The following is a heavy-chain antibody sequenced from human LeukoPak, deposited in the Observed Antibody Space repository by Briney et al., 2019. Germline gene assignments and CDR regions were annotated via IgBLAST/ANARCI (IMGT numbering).Heavy chain of an antibody. V-gene: IGHV3-7*01. Sequence: PGGSLRLSCAASGFTFSIYWMSWVRQAPGKGLEWVANIKVDGSEKYYVDSVKGRFTISRDNAKNSLYPQMNSLRAEDTAVYYCARGLPYYDVWGQGTLVTVSS. D-gene: IGHD3-10*02. CDR3: ARGLPYYDV. J-gene: IGHJ4*02. CDR2: IKVDGSEK. CDR1: GFTFSIYW.